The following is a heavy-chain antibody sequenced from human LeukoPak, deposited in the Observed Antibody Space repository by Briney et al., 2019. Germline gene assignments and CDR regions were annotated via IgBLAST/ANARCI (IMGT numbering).Heavy chain of an antibody. D-gene: IGHD3-10*01. J-gene: IGHJ4*02. CDR1: GFTFSSYG. CDR3: AKGGGWVTMVPLDY. Sequence: PGGSLRLSCAASGFTFSSYGMHWVRQAPGKGLEWVAVISYDGSNKYYADSVKGRFTISRDNSKNTLYLQMNSLRVEDTAVYYCAKGGGWVTMVPLDYWGREPWSPSPQ. V-gene: IGHV3-30*18. CDR2: ISYDGSNK.